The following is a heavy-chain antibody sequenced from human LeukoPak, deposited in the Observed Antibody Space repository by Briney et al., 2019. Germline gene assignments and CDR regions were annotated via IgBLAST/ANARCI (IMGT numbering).Heavy chain of an antibody. CDR2: IYYSGST. V-gene: IGHV4-39*07. CDR1: GGSISSSSYY. D-gene: IGHD4-17*01. CDR3: ARERAVTTYYYFDY. J-gene: IGHJ4*02. Sequence: PSETLPLTCTVSGGSISSSSYYWGWIRQPPGKGLEWIGSIYYSGSTYYNPSLKSRVTISVDTSKNQFSLKLSSVSAADTAVYYCARERAVTTYYYFDYWGQGTLVTVSS.